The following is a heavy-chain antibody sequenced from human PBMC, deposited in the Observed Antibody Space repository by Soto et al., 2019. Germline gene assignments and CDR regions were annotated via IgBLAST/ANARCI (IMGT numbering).Heavy chain of an antibody. J-gene: IGHJ4*02. CDR3: AKDLPDYGGNTPSFDY. V-gene: IGHV3-23*01. Sequence: EVQLLESGGGLVQPGGSLRLFCAASGFTFSSYAMSWVRQAPGKGLEWVSAISGSGGSTYYADSVKGRFTISRDNSKNTLYLQMNSLRAEDTAVYYCAKDLPDYGGNTPSFDYWGQGTLVTVSS. D-gene: IGHD4-17*01. CDR1: GFTFSSYA. CDR2: ISGSGGST.